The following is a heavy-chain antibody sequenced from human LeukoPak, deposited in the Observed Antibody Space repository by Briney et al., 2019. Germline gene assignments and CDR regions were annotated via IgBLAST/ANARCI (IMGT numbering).Heavy chain of an antibody. CDR2: INPITGAT. V-gene: IGHV1-2*02. D-gene: IGHD2-8*01. J-gene: IGHJ6*02. CDR3: ARSNNCTYGVCSVVSIYYGMDF. CDR1: GYTFTGYY. Sequence: ASVKVSCKASGYTFTGYYMHWVRQAPGQGLEWMGWINPITGATNYAQKFQGRVTVTRDTSISTAYMELTRLKSDDTAVYYCARSNNCTYGVCSVVSIYYGMDFWGQGTTVTVSS.